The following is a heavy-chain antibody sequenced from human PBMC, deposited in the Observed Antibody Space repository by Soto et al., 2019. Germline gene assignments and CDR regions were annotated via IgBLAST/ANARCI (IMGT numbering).Heavy chain of an antibody. Sequence: GGSLRLSCAASGFNVGDYGMNWVRQAPGKGLEWISMITSGGTVFYYADSVRGRFAISRDDTENSLHLQMNSLRVEDTAMYYCARGRYALGVWGQGTTVTVSS. D-gene: IGHD3-9*01. CDR1: GFNVGDYG. CDR3: ARGRYALGV. CDR2: ITSGGTVF. J-gene: IGHJ6*02. V-gene: IGHV3-48*03.